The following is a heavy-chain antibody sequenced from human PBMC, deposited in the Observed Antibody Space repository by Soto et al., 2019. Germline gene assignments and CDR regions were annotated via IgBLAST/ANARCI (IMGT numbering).Heavy chain of an antibody. CDR3: ARDGSYYYDSSLMDV. J-gene: IGHJ6*02. CDR1: GYTFTSYG. Sequence: ASVKVSCKASGYTFTSYGISWVRQAPGQGLEWMGWISAYNGNTNYAQKLQGRVTMTTDKSTSTAYMELSSLRSEDTPVYYCARDGSYYYDSSLMDVWGQGTTVTVSS. CDR2: ISAYNGNT. D-gene: IGHD3-22*01. V-gene: IGHV1-18*01.